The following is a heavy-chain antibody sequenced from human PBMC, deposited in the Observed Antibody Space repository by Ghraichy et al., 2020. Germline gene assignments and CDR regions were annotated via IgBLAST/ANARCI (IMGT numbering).Heavy chain of an antibody. D-gene: IGHD1-7*01. CDR1: GFSLSTNRVG. J-gene: IGHJ4*02. V-gene: IGHV2-5*02. CDR2: IQWDDNE. CDR3: ARDYDWNYPN. Sequence: SGPTLVKPTQTLTLTCTFSGFSLSTNRVGVGWIRQPPGKALEWLALIQWDDNERYSPSLKSRLTISKDTSKNQMVITMTNMDPVDTATYYCARDYDWNYPNWGQGTLVTVSS.